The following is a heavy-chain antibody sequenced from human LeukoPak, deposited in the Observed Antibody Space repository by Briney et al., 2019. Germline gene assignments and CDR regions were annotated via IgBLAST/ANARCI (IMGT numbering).Heavy chain of an antibody. CDR1: GGSFSGYY. CDR3: ARVDILTGATEDY. CDR2: INHSGST. V-gene: IGHV4-34*01. Sequence: PSETLSLTCAVYGGSFSGYYWSWIRQPPGKGLEWIGEINHSGSTNYNPSLKSRVTISVDTSKNQFSLKLSSVTAADTAVYYCARVDILTGATEDYWGQGTLVTVSS. D-gene: IGHD3-9*01. J-gene: IGHJ4*02.